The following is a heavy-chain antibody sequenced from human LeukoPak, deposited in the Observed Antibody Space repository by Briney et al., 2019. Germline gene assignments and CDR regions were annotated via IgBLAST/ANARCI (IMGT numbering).Heavy chain of an antibody. CDR3: ARGSCSSTSCFMDV. CDR1: EYTFSSYS. CDR2: INAGKGNT. V-gene: IGHV1-3*01. Sequence: GASVKVSCKAFEYTFSSYSIHWVRQAPGQRLEWMGWINAGKGNTKYSQNLQGRVTVTGDTSASTAYKELSSLTSEDTAVYYCARGSCSSTSCFMDVWGQGTTVTVSS. D-gene: IGHD2-2*01. J-gene: IGHJ6*02.